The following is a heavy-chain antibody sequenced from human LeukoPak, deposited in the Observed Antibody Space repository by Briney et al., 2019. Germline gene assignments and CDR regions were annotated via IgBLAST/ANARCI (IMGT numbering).Heavy chain of an antibody. V-gene: IGHV3-7*01. D-gene: IGHD5-18*01. CDR2: IKQDGSEK. CDR3: APDPAMANWFDP. J-gene: IGHJ5*02. Sequence: GGSLRLSCAASGFTFSSYWMSWVRQAPGKGLQWVANIKQDGSEKYYVDSVKGRFTISRDNAKNSLYLQMNSLRAEDTAVYYCAPDPAMANWFDPWGQGTLVTVSS. CDR1: GFTFSSYW.